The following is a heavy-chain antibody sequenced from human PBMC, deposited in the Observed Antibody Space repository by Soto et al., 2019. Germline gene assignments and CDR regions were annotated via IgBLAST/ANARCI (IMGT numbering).Heavy chain of an antibody. D-gene: IGHD3-22*01. J-gene: IGHJ5*02. CDR2: ISAYNGNT. CDR3: ARGGYYDSSGYWDWFDP. Sequence: ASVKVSCKASGYSFTSYGISWVRQAPGQGLEWMGWISAYNGNTNYAQKLQGRVTMTTDTSTSTAYMELRSLRSDDTAVYYCARGGYYDSSGYWDWFDPWGQGTLVTVSS. CDR1: GYSFTSYG. V-gene: IGHV1-18*01.